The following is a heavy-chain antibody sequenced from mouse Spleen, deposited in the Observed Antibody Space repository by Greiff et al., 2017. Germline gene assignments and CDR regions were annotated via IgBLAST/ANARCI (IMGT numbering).Heavy chain of an antibody. CDR3: ARHGAGGFDY. V-gene: IGHV5-9-3*01. CDR2: ISSGGSYT. CDR1: GFTFSSYA. J-gene: IGHJ2*01. D-gene: IGHD3-3*01. Sequence: EVKLVESGGGLVKPGGSLKLSCAASGFTFSSYAMSWVRQTPEKRLEWVATISSGGSYTYYPDSVKGRFTISRDNAKNTLYLQMSSLRSEDTAMYYCARHGAGGFDYWGQGTTLTVSS.